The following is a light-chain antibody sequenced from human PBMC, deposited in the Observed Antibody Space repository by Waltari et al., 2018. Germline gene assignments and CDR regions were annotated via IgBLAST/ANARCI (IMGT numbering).Light chain of an antibody. CDR2: DAS. CDR3: QRYDNLPMFA. J-gene: IGKJ3*01. V-gene: IGKV1-33*01. Sequence: IQLTLPPSSLSASVGDRVTITCRTSQDITNYLNWYHQKPGKAPKLLIHDASKLESGVPSRFSGSQSGTYFTLTITSLQPEDIATYYCQRYDNLPMFAFGPGTKVDIK. CDR1: QDITNY.